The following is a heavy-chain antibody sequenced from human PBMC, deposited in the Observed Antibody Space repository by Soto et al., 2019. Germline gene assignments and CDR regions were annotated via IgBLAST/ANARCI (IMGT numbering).Heavy chain of an antibody. J-gene: IGHJ5*02. Sequence: XGALRLSCSASGCNLSAFEMNWVRQAPGKGLEWISYISGSGSAVDYADSVKGRFTVSRDNAKNSLYLQMSSLRAEDTAVYYCARFIPPNPWSQGSLVTVSS. CDR3: ARFIPPNP. CDR1: GCNLSAFE. V-gene: IGHV3-48*03. CDR2: ISGSGSAV. D-gene: IGHD2-21*01.